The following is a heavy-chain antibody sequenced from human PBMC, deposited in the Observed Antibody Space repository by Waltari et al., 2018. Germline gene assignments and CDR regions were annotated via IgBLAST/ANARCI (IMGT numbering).Heavy chain of an antibody. CDR2: ISPIVGTA. CDR3: AREGCTNGVCYFDY. Sequence: QVQLVQSGAEVKKPGSSVKVSCKASGGTFSSYAISWVRQAPGQGLEWRGGISPIVGTANCAQKVKGRVTMTAYKSTSTAYMELSSLRSEDTAVYYCAREGCTNGVCYFDYWGQGTLVTVSS. CDR1: GGTFSSYA. V-gene: IGHV1-69*14. J-gene: IGHJ4*02. D-gene: IGHD2-8*01.